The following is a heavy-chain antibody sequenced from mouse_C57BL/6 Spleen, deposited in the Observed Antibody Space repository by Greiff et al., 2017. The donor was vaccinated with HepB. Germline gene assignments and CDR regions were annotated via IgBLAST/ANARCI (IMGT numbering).Heavy chain of an antibody. V-gene: IGHV1-22*01. CDR2: INPNNGGT. J-gene: IGHJ4*01. Sequence: EVQLHNSGPDLVKPLASVQRAGKASGYTYTDYNIHLVKQSHGKSLEWIGYINPNNGGTSYKQKFKGKATLPVNKSSSTAYMELRSLTSEDSAVYYWARDPLYAMDYWGQGTSVTVSS. CDR3: ARDPLYAMDY. CDR1: GYTYTDYN.